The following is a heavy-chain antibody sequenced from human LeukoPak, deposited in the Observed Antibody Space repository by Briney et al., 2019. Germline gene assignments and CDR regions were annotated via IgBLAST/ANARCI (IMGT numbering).Heavy chain of an antibody. CDR2: ISYDGSNK. Sequence: GGSLRLSCAASGFTFSSYAMHWVRQAPGKGLEWVAVISYDGSNKYYADSVKGRFTISRDNSKNTLYLQMNSLRAEDTAVYYCARDKTRSSYYYYYYYMDVWGKGTTVTVSS. CDR3: ARDKTRSSYYYYYYYMDV. CDR1: GFTFSSYA. J-gene: IGHJ6*03. V-gene: IGHV3-30*04.